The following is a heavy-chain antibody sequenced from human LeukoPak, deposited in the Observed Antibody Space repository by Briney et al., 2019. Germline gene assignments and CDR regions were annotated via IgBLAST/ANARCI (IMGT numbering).Heavy chain of an antibody. J-gene: IGHJ6*02. Sequence: GGSLRLSCAASGFTFSDYYMSWIRQAPGKGLEWVSYISSSGSTIYYAHSVKGRFTISRDNAKNSLYLQMNSLRAEDTAVYYCARGYRRSMVRGVIAYYYYYYGMDVWGQGTTVTVSS. V-gene: IGHV3-11*01. D-gene: IGHD3-10*01. CDR3: ARGYRRSMVRGVIAYYYYYYGMDV. CDR1: GFTFSDYY. CDR2: ISSSGSTI.